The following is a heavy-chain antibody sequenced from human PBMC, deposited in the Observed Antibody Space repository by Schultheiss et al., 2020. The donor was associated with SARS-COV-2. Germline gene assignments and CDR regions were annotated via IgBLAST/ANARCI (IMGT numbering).Heavy chain of an antibody. CDR1: GGSFSGYY. CDR3: ARDATQHTKGMDV. J-gene: IGHJ6*03. CDR2: INHSGST. V-gene: IGHV4-34*01. Sequence: SETLSLTCAVYGGSFSGYYWSWIRQPPGKGLEWIGEINHSGSTNYNPSLKSRVTMSFDVSTNHFSLNLTSVTAADTATYYCARDATQHTKGMDVWGKGTTVNVSS.